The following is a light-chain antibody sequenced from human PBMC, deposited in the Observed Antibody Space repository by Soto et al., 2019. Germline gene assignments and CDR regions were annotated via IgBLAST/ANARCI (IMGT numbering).Light chain of an antibody. V-gene: IGKV3-11*01. J-gene: IGKJ5*01. Sequence: EIVMTQSPATLSVSPGERATLSCRVSQSVSTNLAWYQQKPGQAPRLLIYGASNRATGVSARFSGSGSGTDFTLTINSLEPEDSAVYYCQQRSNWPSITFGQGTRLEIK. CDR3: QQRSNWPSIT. CDR2: GAS. CDR1: QSVSTN.